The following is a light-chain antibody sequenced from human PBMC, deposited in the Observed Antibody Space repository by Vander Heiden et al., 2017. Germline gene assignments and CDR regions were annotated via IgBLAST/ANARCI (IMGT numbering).Light chain of an antibody. J-gene: IGLJ3*02. CDR3: AAWDDSLSGWV. V-gene: IGLV1-47*02. CDR1: SSNIGSNY. CDR2: SNK. Sequence: QPGLPQPPSAPGPPGQRVPISCSGSSSNIGSNYVYWYQQLPGTAPKLLIYSNKQRPSGVPDRFSGSKSGTSASLAISGLRSEDEADYYCAAWDDSLSGWVFGGGTKLTVL.